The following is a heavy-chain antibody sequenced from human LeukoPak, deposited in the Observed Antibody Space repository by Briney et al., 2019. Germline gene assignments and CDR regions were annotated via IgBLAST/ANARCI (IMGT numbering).Heavy chain of an antibody. Sequence: ASVKVSCKASGYTFTSYDINWVRHATGQGLELMGWMNPNSGNTGYAQKFQGRVTMTRNTSISTAYMELSSLRSEDTAVYYCARDVYSYALFYYYYGMDVWGQGTTVTVSS. CDR1: GYTFTSYD. J-gene: IGHJ6*02. V-gene: IGHV1-8*01. CDR3: ARDVYSYALFYYYYGMDV. CDR2: MNPNSGNT. D-gene: IGHD5-18*01.